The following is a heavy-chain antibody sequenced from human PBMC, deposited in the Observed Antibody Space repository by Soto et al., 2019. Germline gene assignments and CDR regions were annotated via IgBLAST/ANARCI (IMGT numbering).Heavy chain of an antibody. Sequence: GPTLVNPTQTLTLTCTFSGFSLSTTGMCVSWIRQPPGKALEWLALIDWADDKHYSTSLKTRLTISKDTSKNQVVLTMTNVEPVDTATYFCSRAVGGFTYGYPDYWGQGTLVTVSS. J-gene: IGHJ4*02. V-gene: IGHV2-70*01. CDR3: SRAVGGFTYGYPDY. D-gene: IGHD5-18*01. CDR1: GFSLSTTGMC. CDR2: IDWADDK.